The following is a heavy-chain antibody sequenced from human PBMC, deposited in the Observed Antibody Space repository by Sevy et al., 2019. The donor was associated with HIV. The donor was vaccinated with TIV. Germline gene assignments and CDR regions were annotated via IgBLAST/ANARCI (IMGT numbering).Heavy chain of an antibody. CDR1: GFTFSSYW. Sequence: GGSLRLSCAASGFTFSSYWMSWVRQAPGKGLEWVANIKQDGSEKYYVESVKGRFTISRDNAKNSQYRQMNSRRAEDTAVYYCARAYGGYSYGSYYYGMDVWGQGTTVTVSS. J-gene: IGHJ6*02. V-gene: IGHV3-7*01. CDR2: IKQDGSEK. CDR3: ARAYGGYSYGSYYYGMDV. D-gene: IGHD5-18*01.